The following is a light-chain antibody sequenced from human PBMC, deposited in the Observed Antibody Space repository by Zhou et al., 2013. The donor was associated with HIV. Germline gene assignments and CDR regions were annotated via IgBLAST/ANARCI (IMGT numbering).Light chain of an antibody. J-gene: IGKJ4*01. Sequence: DIQMTQSPSSLSASVGDRVTITCRASRAISNSLVWYQQKPGKAPKLLIYAASSLQGGVPSRFSGSGSGTEFTLTISSLQPEDFATYYCLQHNSYPLTFGGGTKVEIK. CDR1: RAISNS. CDR2: AAS. V-gene: IGKV1-17*01. CDR3: LQHNSYPLT.